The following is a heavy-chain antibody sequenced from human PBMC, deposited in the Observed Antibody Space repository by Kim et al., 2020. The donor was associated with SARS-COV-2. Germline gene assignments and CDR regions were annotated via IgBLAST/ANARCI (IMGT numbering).Heavy chain of an antibody. J-gene: IGHJ4*02. CDR2: IYI. Sequence: IYICYAASVKGRLTISRANAKNSLYPQMNSLRAEDTAVYYCAREDSGYDFWGQGTLVTVSS. D-gene: IGHD5-12*01. CDR3: AREDSGYDF. V-gene: IGHV3-21*01.